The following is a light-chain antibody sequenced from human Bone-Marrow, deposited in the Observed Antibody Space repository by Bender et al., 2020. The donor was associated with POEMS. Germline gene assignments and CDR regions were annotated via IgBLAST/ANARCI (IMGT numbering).Light chain of an antibody. CDR3: SAWDDSLSGWV. J-gene: IGLJ3*02. V-gene: IGLV1-36*01. Sequence: QSVVTQPPSLSEAPRQRVTISCSGSSSNIGNHGVNWYQQLPGEAPKLLIYYDDCLTPGVSNRFSASKSGTSASLAISELQSGDGSLYYCSAWDDSLSGWVFGGGTKLTVL. CDR2: YDD. CDR1: SSNIGNHG.